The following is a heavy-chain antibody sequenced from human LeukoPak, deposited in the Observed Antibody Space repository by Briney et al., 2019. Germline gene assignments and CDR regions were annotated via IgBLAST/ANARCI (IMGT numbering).Heavy chain of an antibody. CDR1: GFTFSSYA. J-gene: IGHJ4*02. D-gene: IGHD6-6*01. CDR3: AKGKGLAVRPPNEGFFDQ. CDR2: ISGSGGST. V-gene: IGHV3-23*01. Sequence: GGSLRFCCAASGFTFSSYAMSWVRQAPGKGLEWVSAISGSGGSTYYADSVKGRFTISRDNSKNTLYLQMNSLRAEDTAVYYCAKGKGLAVRPPNEGFFDQWGLGTLVTVPS.